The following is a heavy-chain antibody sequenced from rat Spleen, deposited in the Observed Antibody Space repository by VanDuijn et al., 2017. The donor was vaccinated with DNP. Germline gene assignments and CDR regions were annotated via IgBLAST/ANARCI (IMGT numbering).Heavy chain of an antibody. CDR1: GFNFNDYW. CDR3: AKGPNYGGDSDYFDY. J-gene: IGHJ2*01. Sequence: EVKLVESGGGLVQPGRSLKLSCAASGFNFNDYWMGWVRQAPGKGLEWIGEINKESGTIIYSPSLKDKFAISRDKAQNTLYLQMNKLESEDTGIYHCAKGPNYGGDSDYFDYWGKGVMVTISS. CDR2: INKESGTI. V-gene: IGHV4-2*01. D-gene: IGHD1-11*01.